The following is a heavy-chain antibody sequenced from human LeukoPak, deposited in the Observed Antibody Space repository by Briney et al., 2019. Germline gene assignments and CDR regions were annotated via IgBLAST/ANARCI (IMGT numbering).Heavy chain of an antibody. Sequence: ASVKVSCKASGYTFTSYGISWVRQAPGQGLEWMGWISAYNGNTNYAQKLQGRVTMTTDTSTSTAYMELRSLRSDDTAVYYCARGHTAGYSNLPDAFDIWGQGTMVTVSS. D-gene: IGHD1-26*01. CDR3: ARGHTAGYSNLPDAFDI. J-gene: IGHJ3*02. V-gene: IGHV1-18*01. CDR1: GYTFTSYG. CDR2: ISAYNGNT.